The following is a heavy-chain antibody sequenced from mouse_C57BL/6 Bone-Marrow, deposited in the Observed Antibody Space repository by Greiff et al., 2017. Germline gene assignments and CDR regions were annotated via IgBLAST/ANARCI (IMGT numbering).Heavy chain of an antibody. J-gene: IGHJ4*01. V-gene: IGHV1-81*01. CDR3: ARTYGSYYYAMDY. Sequence: QVQLQQPGAELVMPGASVKLSCKASGYTFTSYGISWVKQRTGQGLEWIGEIYPRSGNTYYNEKFKGKATLTADKSSSTAYMELRSLTSEDSAVYFCARTYGSYYYAMDYWGQGTSVTVSS. CDR1: GYTFTSYG. D-gene: IGHD1-1*01. CDR2: IYPRSGNT.